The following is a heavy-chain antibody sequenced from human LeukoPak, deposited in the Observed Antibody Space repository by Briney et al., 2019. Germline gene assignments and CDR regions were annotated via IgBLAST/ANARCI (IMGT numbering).Heavy chain of an antibody. CDR3: ARDLKYYYGSGGFDY. CDR1: GFTFTSSA. D-gene: IGHD3-10*01. V-gene: IGHV1-58*02. CDR2: IVVGSGNT. J-gene: IGHJ4*02. Sequence: SVKVSCKASGFTFTSSAMQWVRQARGQRLEWIGWIVVGSGNTNYAQKFQGRVTMTRDTSTSTVYMELSSLRSEDTAVYYCARDLKYYYGSGGFDYWGQGTLVTVSS.